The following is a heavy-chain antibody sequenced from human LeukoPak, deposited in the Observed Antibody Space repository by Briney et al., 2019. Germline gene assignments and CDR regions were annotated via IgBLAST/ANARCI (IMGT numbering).Heavy chain of an antibody. J-gene: IGHJ4*02. D-gene: IGHD5-24*01. CDR2: IYYSWST. Sequence: SETLSLTCTVSGYSISRGYSLGRIPQPPGKGLEWIGSIYYSWSTYYNPSLKSRVTISVDTCTNQFSLKLSSVTAADTAMYYCARGRVEMATIDFDYWGQGTLVTVSS. V-gene: IGHV4-38-2*02. CDR1: GYSISRGYS. CDR3: ARGRVEMATIDFDY.